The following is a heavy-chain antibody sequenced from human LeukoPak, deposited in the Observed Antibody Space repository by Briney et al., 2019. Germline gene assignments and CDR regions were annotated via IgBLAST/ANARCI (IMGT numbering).Heavy chain of an antibody. V-gene: IGHV1-18*01. CDR1: GYTFTTYG. Sequence: ASVKVSCRTSGYTFTTYGISWVRQAPGQGLEWMGWISAFNGDTNYAQKFQGRVTITADESTSTAYMELSSLRSEDTAVYYCARGVGHFDYWGQGTLVTVSS. CDR3: ARGVGHFDY. CDR2: ISAFNGDT. J-gene: IGHJ4*02.